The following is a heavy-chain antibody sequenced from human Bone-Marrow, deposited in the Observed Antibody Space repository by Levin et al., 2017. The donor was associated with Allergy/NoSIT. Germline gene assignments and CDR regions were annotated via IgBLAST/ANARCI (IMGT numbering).Heavy chain of an antibody. J-gene: IGHJ4*02. D-gene: IGHD6-19*01. CDR1: GDSTSSYY. CDR3: ARLRASASSDYYFDS. V-gene: IGHV4-59*08. CDR2: MYSRGST. Sequence: SETLSLTCTVSGDSTSSYYWSWIRQPPGKGLEYIAHMYSRGSTKYNPSLKSRVTISIDTSKNQFSLWLSSVTASDTALYYCARLRASASSDYYFDSWGQGTLVTVSS.